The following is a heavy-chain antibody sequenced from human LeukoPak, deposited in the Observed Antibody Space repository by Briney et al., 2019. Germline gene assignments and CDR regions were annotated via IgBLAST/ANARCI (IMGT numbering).Heavy chain of an antibody. CDR3: ARDYYYDSSGYVDY. CDR2: ISAYNGNA. V-gene: IGHV1-18*01. CDR1: GYTFTSYG. D-gene: IGHD3-22*01. J-gene: IGHJ4*02. Sequence: GASVKVSCKASGYTFTSYGISWVRQAPGQGLEWMGWISAYNGNANYVQNLQGRITMTTDTPTSTAYMELTSLRSDDTAVYYCARDYYYDSSGYVDYWGQGTLVTVSS.